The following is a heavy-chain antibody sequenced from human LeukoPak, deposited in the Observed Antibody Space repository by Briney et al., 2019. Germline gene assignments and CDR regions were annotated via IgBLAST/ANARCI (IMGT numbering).Heavy chain of an antibody. CDR3: AVPAAGTRYRYFDY. CDR1: GGPISSSSYY. CDR2: IYYSGST. V-gene: IGHV4-39*01. J-gene: IGHJ4*02. Sequence: SETLSLTCTVSGGPISSSSYYWGWIRQPPGKGLEWIGSIYYSGSTYYNPSLKSRVTISVDTSKNQFSLKLSSVTAADTAVYYCAVPAAGTRYRYFDYWGQGTLVTVSS. D-gene: IGHD6-13*01.